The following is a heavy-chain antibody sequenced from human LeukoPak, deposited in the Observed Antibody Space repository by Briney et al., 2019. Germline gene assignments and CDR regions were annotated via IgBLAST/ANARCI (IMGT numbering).Heavy chain of an antibody. CDR1: GGSISSYY. J-gene: IGHJ4*02. V-gene: IGHV4-59*01. CDR3: ARAARNYYDSSGIFDY. CDR2: IYYSGST. D-gene: IGHD3-22*01. Sequence: SETLSLTCTVSGGSISSYYWSWIRQPPGKGLEWIGYIYYSGSTNYNPSLKSRVTISVDTSKNQFSLKLSSVTAADTAVYYCARAARNYYDSSGIFDYWGQGTLVTVSS.